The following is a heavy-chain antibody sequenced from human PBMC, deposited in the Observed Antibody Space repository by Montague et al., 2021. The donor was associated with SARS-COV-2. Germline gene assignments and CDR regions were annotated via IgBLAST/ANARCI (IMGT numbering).Heavy chain of an antibody. CDR3: ARHPLRMITFGGVMGFDY. V-gene: IGHV4-39*01. CDR1: GGSISSSSYY. Sequence: SETLSLTCTVSGGSISSSSYYWGWIRQPPGKGLEWIGSIYYSGSTYYNPSLKSRVTISVDTSKNQFSLKLSSVTAADTAVYYCARHPLRMITFGGVMGFDYWGQGTLVTASS. D-gene: IGHD3-16*01. J-gene: IGHJ4*02. CDR2: IYYSGST.